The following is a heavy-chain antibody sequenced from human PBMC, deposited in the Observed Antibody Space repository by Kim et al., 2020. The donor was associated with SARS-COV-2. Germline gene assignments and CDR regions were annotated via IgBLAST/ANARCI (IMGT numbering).Heavy chain of an antibody. D-gene: IGHD2-21*01. Sequence: GESLKISCKGSGYSFTSYWIGWVRQMPGKGLEWMGIIYPGDSDTRYSPSFQGQVTISADKSISTAYLQWSSLKASDTAMYYCARQQVKTNYYYYGMDVCGQGTTVTVSS. V-gene: IGHV5-51*01. CDR3: ARQQVKTNYYYYGMDV. CDR1: GYSFTSYW. J-gene: IGHJ6*02. CDR2: IYPGDSDT.